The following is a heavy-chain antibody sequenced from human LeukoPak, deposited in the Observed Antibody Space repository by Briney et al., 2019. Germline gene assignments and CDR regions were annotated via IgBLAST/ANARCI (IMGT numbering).Heavy chain of an antibody. CDR1: GGSISSYY. CDR2: IYNSGST. J-gene: IGHJ3*02. Sequence: SETLSLTCTVSGGSISSYYWSWIREPPGKGLEWIGYIYNSGSTNYNHSLKSRVTISEDMSNNQFSLKLSSVTAADTAVYYCARALRLWGGNSGIAFDIWGQGTMVTVSS. V-gene: IGHV4-59*01. CDR3: ARALRLWGGNSGIAFDI. D-gene: IGHD4-23*01.